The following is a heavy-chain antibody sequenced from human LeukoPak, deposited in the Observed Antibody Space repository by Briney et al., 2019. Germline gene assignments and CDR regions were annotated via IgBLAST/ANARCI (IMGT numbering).Heavy chain of an antibody. V-gene: IGHV3-21*01. CDR1: GFTFSSYT. CDR2: ISESSTYK. CDR3: VRDGHTGSYYGREFSRPYYGMDV. D-gene: IGHD1-26*01. J-gene: IGHJ6*02. Sequence: GGSLGLSCAASGFTFSSYTMNWVRQAPGKGLEWVSCISESSTYKYYADSLKGRFTISRDNAKKLLYLQMNSLRAEDTAVYYCVRDGHTGSYYGREFSRPYYGMDVWGQGTTVTVSS.